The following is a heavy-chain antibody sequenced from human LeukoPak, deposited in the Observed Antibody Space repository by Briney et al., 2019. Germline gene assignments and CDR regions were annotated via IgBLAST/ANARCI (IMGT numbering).Heavy chain of an antibody. CDR1: GYTFTSYD. J-gene: IGHJ4*02. V-gene: IGHV1-8*01. D-gene: IGHD1-14*01. CDR2: INPSSGNT. Sequence: ASVNVSCKASGYTFTSYDINWVRQATGQGLEWMGWINPSSGNTGFAQKFQGRVTMTRNTSISTAYMELSSLTSEDTAVYYCARGPPEHPQGYWGQGTLVTVSS. CDR3: ARGPPEHPQGY.